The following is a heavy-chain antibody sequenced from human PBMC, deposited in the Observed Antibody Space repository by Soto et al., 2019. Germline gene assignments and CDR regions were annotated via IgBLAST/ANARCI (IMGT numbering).Heavy chain of an antibody. J-gene: IGHJ3*02. D-gene: IGHD3-10*01. Sequence: QLQLQESGPGLVKPSETLSLTCTVSGGSISSSSYYWGWIRQPPGKGLEWIGSIYYSGSTYYNPSRKGRAPISVDTSKTQFSLKLSSVTAADTAVYYCARRGITMVRGVYSDAFDIWGQGTMVTVSS. CDR3: ARRGITMVRGVYSDAFDI. V-gene: IGHV4-39*01. CDR1: GGSISSSSYY. CDR2: IYYSGST.